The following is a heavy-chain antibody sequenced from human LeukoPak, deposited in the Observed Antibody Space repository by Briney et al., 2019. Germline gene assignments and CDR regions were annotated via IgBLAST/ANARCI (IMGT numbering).Heavy chain of an antibody. J-gene: IGHJ5*02. CDR2: IIPIFGTA. CDR3: ARARNYDFWSDPPSWFDP. V-gene: IGHV1-69*06. CDR1: GGTFSSYA. Sequence: SVKVSCKASGGTFSSYAISWVRQAPGQGLEWMGGIIPIFGTANYAQKFQGRVTITADKSTSTAYMELSSLRSEDTAVYYCARARNYDFWSDPPSWFDPWGQGTLVTVSS. D-gene: IGHD3-3*01.